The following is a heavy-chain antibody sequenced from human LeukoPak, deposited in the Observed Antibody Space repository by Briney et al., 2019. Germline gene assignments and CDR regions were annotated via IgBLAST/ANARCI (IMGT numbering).Heavy chain of an antibody. D-gene: IGHD3-10*01. CDR1: GGSISSGNYY. Sequence: SETLSLTCTVSGGSISSGNYYWSWIRQPAGKGLEWIGHIYTSGSTNYNPSLKSRVTISVDTSKNQFSLKLSSVTAADTAVYYCARLLYTYKTDYWGQGTLVTVSS. CDR2: IYTSGST. CDR3: ARLLYTYKTDY. J-gene: IGHJ4*02. V-gene: IGHV4-61*09.